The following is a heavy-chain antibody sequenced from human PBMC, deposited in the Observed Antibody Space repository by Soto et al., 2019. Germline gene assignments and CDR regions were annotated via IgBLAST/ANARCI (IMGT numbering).Heavy chain of an antibody. V-gene: IGHV4-59*01. CDR2: IYYSGST. CDR1: GGSISSYY. D-gene: IGHD3-10*01. J-gene: IGHJ6*02. Sequence: SETLSLTCTVSGGSISSYYWSWIRQPPGKGLEWIRYIYYSGSTNYNPSLKSRVTISVDTSKNQFSLKLSSVTAADTAVYYCARHPGSYASGTPSYYNSGMDVWGQGTTVNISS. CDR3: ARHPGSYASGTPSYYNSGMDV.